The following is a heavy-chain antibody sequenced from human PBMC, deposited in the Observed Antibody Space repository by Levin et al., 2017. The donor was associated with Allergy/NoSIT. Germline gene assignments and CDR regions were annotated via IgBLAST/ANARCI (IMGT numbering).Heavy chain of an antibody. CDR1: GGSFSGYY. CDR3: ARGLDDYIWGSYRPPYWYFDL. J-gene: IGHJ2*01. V-gene: IGHV4-34*01. CDR2: INHSGST. D-gene: IGHD3-16*02. Sequence: SSETLSLTCAVYGGSFSGYYWSWIRQPPGKGLEWIGEINHSGSTNYNPSLKSRVTISVDTSKNQFSLKLSSVTAADTAVYYCARGLDDYIWGSYRPPYWYFDLWGRGTLVTVSS.